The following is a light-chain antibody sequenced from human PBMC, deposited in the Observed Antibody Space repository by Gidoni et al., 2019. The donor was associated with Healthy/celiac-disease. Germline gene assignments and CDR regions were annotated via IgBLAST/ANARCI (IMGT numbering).Light chain of an antibody. J-gene: IGKJ2*01. CDR3: RQYYSYPLYT. V-gene: IGKV1-8*01. CDR2: AAS. Sequence: AIRMTQSPSSFSASTGDRVTITCRAGQGISSDLAWYQQKPGKAPKLLIYAASTLHSGVPSRFSSSGSGTEFTLTISCLQSEDFAAYYCRQYYSYPLYTFGQGTKLEIK. CDR1: QGISSD.